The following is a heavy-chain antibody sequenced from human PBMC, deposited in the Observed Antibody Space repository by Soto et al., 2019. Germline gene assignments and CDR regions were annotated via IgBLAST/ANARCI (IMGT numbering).Heavy chain of an antibody. CDR3: ARDHALAGHNFFAP. CDR2: ISAHNGDT. Sequence: QVQLVQSGAEVKQPGASEKVSCKASGYSFSRYGIIWVRQATGQGLEWMGWISAHNGDTKYAQYIQGRVTMTTDTSTNTAYNELRILRSDDTAVYYCARDHALAGHNFFAPWVQGTMVAVSS. V-gene: IGHV1-18*01. J-gene: IGHJ5*02. CDR1: GYSFSRYG. D-gene: IGHD6-19*01.